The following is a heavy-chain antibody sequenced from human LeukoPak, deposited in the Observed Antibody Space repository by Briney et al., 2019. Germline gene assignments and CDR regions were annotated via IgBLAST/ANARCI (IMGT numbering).Heavy chain of an antibody. CDR1: GYSFTSYW. V-gene: IGHV5-51*01. CDR3: ARRLPGLAAGGNWFDP. Sequence: PGESLKISXKGTGYSFTSYWIGWVRQMPGKGLEWMGIIYPGDSDTRYSPSFQGQVTISADKPISTAYLQWRSLKASDTAMYYCARRLPGLAAGGNWFDPWGQGTLVTVSS. D-gene: IGHD3/OR15-3a*01. CDR2: IYPGDSDT. J-gene: IGHJ5*02.